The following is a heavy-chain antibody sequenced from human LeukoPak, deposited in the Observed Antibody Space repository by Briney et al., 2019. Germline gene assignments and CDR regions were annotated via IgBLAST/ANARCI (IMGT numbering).Heavy chain of an antibody. D-gene: IGHD3-16*02. CDR1: GFTFSSYS. J-gene: IGHJ4*02. Sequence: GGSLRLSCAASGFTFSSYSMNWVRQAPGKGLEWVSYISSSSSTMYYADSVKGRFTISRDNAKNSLYLQMNSLRDEDTAVYYCARGLDYDYVWGSYRPPHFDYWGQGTLVTVSS. CDR3: ARGLDYDYVWGSYRPPHFDY. CDR2: ISSSSSTM. V-gene: IGHV3-48*02.